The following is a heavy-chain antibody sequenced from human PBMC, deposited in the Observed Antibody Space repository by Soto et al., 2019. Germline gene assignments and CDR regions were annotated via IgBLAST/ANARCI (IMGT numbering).Heavy chain of an antibody. V-gene: IGHV4-61*01. Sequence: LSLTCTVSGGSVSSGSYYWSWIRQPPGKGLEWIGYIYYSGSTNYNPSLKSRVTISVDTSKNQFSLKLSSVTAADTAVYYCARAEGYNWNYSPYGMDVWGQGTTVTVSS. CDR1: GGSVSSGSYY. J-gene: IGHJ6*02. D-gene: IGHD1-7*01. CDR2: IYYSGST. CDR3: ARAEGYNWNYSPYGMDV.